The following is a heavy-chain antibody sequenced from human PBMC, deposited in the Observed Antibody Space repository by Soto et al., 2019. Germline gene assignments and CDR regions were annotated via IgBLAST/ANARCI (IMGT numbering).Heavy chain of an antibody. Sequence: ASVKVSCKASGYTFTYYAIHWVRQAPGQRLEWMGWINAGNGNTRYSQRFQGRVTITRDTSASTAYMELSSLRSEDTAVYYCARRVEGMDVWGQGTTVTVSS. J-gene: IGHJ6*02. CDR3: ARRVEGMDV. V-gene: IGHV1-3*01. CDR2: INAGNGNT. CDR1: GYTFTYYA.